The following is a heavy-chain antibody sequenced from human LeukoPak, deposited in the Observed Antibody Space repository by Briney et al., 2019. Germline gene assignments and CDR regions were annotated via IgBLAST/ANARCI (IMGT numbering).Heavy chain of an antibody. J-gene: IGHJ4*02. CDR2: IYSGGTT. Sequence: HSGGSLRLSCAASGFTVSSNFMNWVRQAPGKGPEWVSVIYSGGTTYYADSVKGRFTISRDNSKNTLYLQMNSLRAEDTAVYYCARSYDSSGYLEWGQGTLVTVSS. CDR3: ARSYDSSGYLE. V-gene: IGHV3-66*01. D-gene: IGHD3-22*01. CDR1: GFTVSSNF.